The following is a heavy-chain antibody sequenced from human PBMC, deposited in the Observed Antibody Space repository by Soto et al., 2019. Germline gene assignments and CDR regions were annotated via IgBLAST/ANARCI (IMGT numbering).Heavy chain of an antibody. CDR2: INAGNGNT. Sequence: QVQLVQSGAEEKKPGASVKVSCKASGYTFTSYAVHWVRQAPGQRREWMGWINAGNGNTKYSQKVQGRVTITRDTSARTAYTELTSLTSEDTAVYCCASVLVGATPVDYWGQGTLVTVSS. J-gene: IGHJ4*02. V-gene: IGHV1-3*05. D-gene: IGHD1-26*01. CDR3: ASVLVGATPVDY. CDR1: GYTFTSYA.